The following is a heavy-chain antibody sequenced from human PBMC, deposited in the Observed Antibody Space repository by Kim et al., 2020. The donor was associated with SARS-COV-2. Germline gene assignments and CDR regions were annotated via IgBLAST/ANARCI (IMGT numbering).Heavy chain of an antibody. J-gene: IGHJ4*02. V-gene: IGHV3-9*01. CDR1: GFPFDDYA. D-gene: IGHD3-10*01. CDR2: ITWNSASI. CDR3: AKSSGSYSQAAIDS. Sequence: GGSLRLSCEASGFPFDDYAMHWVRQAPGKGLEWVSGITWNSASIGYADSVNGRFTISRDNARSSLFLQMDSLRAEDTALYYCAKSSGSYSQAAIDSWGQGTVVTVSS.